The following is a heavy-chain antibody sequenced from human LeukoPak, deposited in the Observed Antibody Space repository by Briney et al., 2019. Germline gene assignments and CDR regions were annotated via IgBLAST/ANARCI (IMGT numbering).Heavy chain of an antibody. CDR3: ARDYYDTSGYFYGSNY. Sequence: SQTLSLTCTVSGGSISSGGYYWGWIRQHPGKGLEWIGYIYYSGSTYYNPSLKSRVTISVDTSKNQFSLKLSSVTAADTAVYYCARDYYDTSGYFYGSNYWGQGTLVTVSS. CDR1: GGSISSGGYY. D-gene: IGHD3-22*01. J-gene: IGHJ4*02. CDR2: IYYSGST. V-gene: IGHV4-31*03.